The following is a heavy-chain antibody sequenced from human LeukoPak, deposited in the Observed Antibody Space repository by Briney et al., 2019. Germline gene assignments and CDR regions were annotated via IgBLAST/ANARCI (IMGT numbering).Heavy chain of an antibody. V-gene: IGHV3-30*18. CDR2: ISYDGSNK. CDR1: GFTFSSYG. D-gene: IGHD2-2*01. Sequence: GGSLRLSCAASGFTFSSYGMHWVRQAPGKGLEWVAVISYDGSNKYYADSVKGRFTISRDNSKNTLYLQMNSLRAEDTAIYYCAKGVDIVVLPVAMGYLPFDYWGQGTLVTVSS. J-gene: IGHJ4*02. CDR3: AKGVDIVVLPVAMGYLPFDY.